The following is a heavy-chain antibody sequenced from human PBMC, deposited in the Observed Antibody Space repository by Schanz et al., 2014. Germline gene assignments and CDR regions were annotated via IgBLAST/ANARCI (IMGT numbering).Heavy chain of an antibody. CDR3: VSQTGSPNY. Sequence: EVQLVESGGGLVKPGGSLRLSCGVSGFTASSHSMNWVRQAPGKGLEWVANIKHDGSVKDYVDSVEGRFTISRDNAKRSLFLQMNSLRVEDTAVYFCVSQTGSPNYWGQGTLXTVSS. V-gene: IGHV3-7*01. CDR1: GFTASSHS. J-gene: IGHJ4*02. CDR2: IKHDGSVK. D-gene: IGHD6-13*01.